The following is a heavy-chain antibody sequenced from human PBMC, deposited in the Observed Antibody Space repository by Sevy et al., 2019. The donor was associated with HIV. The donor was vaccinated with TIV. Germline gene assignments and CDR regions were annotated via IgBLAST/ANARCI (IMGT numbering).Heavy chain of an antibody. CDR2: VTYDGSNQ. CDR3: ARRGPELHTDS. CDR1: GFRLSNHG. Sequence: GGSLRLSCAASGFRLSNHGMHWVRQAPGKGLEWLALVTYDGSNQYYADSVKGRFIGSRDNSRNLLFLQMNSLRGEDTAVYYCARRGPELHTDSWGQGTLVTVSS. J-gene: IGHJ4*02. D-gene: IGHD1-26*01. V-gene: IGHV3-30*03.